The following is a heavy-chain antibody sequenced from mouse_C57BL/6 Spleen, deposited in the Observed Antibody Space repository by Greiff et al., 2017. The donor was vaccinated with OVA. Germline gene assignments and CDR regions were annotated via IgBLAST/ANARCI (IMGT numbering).Heavy chain of an antibody. CDR2: IDPNSGGT. V-gene: IGHV1-72*01. CDR1: GYTFTSYW. J-gene: IGHJ4*01. D-gene: IGHD1-1*01. CDR3: ARSPFTTVVATGGAMDY. Sequence: QVHVKQPGAELVKPGASVKLSCKASGYTFTSYWMHWVKQRPGRGLEWIGRIDPNSGGTKYNEKFKSKATLTVDKPSSTAYMQLSSLTSEDSAVYYCARSPFTTVVATGGAMDYWGQGTSVTVSS.